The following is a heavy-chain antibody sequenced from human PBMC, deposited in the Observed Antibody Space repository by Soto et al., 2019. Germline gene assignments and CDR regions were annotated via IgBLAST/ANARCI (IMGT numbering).Heavy chain of an antibody. CDR2: ISAYNGNT. V-gene: IGHV1-18*04. D-gene: IGHD2-15*01. J-gene: IGHJ6*02. CDR1: GYTFTSYG. Sequence: SVKVSCKASGYTFTSYGISWVRQAPGQGLDWMGWISAYNGNTKYAQDLQGRVTMTTDTSTSTAYMELRSLRSDDTAMYYCARFSGGSYNTYYFYYGMDVWGQGTSVTVSS. CDR3: ARFSGGSYNTYYFYYGMDV.